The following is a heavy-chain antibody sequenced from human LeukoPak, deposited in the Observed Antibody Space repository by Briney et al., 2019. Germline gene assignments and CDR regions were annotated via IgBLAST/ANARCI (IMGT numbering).Heavy chain of an antibody. D-gene: IGHD3-3*01. V-gene: IGHV1-69*13. CDR3: ARSYDFWTTGAFDI. J-gene: IGHJ3*02. Sequence: ASVKVSCKASGGTFSSYAISWVRQAPGQGLEWMGGIIPIFGTANYAQKFQGRVTITADESTSTAYMELSSLRSEDTAVYYCARSYDFWTTGAFDIWGQGTMVTVSS. CDR2: IIPIFGTA. CDR1: GGTFSSYA.